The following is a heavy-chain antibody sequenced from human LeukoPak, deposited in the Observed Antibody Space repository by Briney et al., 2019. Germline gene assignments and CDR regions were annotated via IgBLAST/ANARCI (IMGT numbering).Heavy chain of an antibody. CDR1: GFSLTELS. D-gene: IGHD2-21*01. V-gene: IGHV1-24*01. CDR2: FDPEHGEA. J-gene: IGHJ6*03. CDR3: ATGVYCATTTCPGYQNYYHFMDV. Sequence: GASVKVSCKVSGFSLTELSIHWVRQAPGKGLEWVGGFDPEHGEAVYAQRFRARVILTEDTPTNTAYMEVTSLSADDTAVYYCATGVYCATTTCPGYQNYYHFMDVWGEGTTVTVTS.